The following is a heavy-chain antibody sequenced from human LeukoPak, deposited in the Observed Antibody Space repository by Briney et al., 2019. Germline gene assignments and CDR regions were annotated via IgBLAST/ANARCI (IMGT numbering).Heavy chain of an antibody. D-gene: IGHD3-22*01. CDR1: GGSFSGYY. V-gene: IGHV4-34*01. Sequence: AETLSLTCAVYGGSFSGYYWSWVRQPPGKGLEWIGEIDHSGATNYNPSLKSRVTISLDTSKNQFSLTLRSITAADTAVYYCAKAPYLSSGSWGQGTMVTVSS. CDR2: IDHSGAT. J-gene: IGHJ3*01. CDR3: AKAPYLSSGS.